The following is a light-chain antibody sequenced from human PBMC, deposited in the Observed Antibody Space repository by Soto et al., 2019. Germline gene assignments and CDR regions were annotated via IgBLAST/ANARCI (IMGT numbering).Light chain of an antibody. CDR2: DAS. V-gene: IGKV3-11*01. CDR3: QQYEKWPMT. CDR1: ERFSSY. J-gene: IGKJ5*01. Sequence: EIVLTQSPATLSLSPGERATLSCRASERFSSYLAWFQQKPGQAPRLLIFDASNRASGVPARFSGSGSGTDFTLSIGSLEPEDFAVYYCQQYEKWPMTFGQGTRLEIK.